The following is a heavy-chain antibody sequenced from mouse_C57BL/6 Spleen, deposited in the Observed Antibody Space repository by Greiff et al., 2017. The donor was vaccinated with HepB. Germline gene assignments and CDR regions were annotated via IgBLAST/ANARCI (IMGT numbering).Heavy chain of an antibody. CDR1: GYTFTEYT. J-gene: IGHJ2*01. CDR2: FYPGSGSI. CDR3: ARHEEIYYYGSSYVNYFDY. Sequence: VQLQQSGAELVKPGASVKLSCKASGYTFTEYTIHWVKQRSGQGLEWIGWFYPGSGSIKYNEKFKDKATLTADKSSSTVYMELSRLTSEDSAVYFCARHEEIYYYGSSYVNYFDYWGQGTTLTVSS. V-gene: IGHV1-62-2*01. D-gene: IGHD1-1*01.